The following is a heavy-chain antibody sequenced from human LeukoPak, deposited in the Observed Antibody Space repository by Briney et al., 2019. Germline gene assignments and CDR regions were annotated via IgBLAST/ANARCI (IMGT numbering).Heavy chain of an antibody. CDR2: ISSSSSYI. D-gene: IGHD3-22*01. Sequence: PGGSLRLSCAASGFTFSSYSMNWVRQAPGKALEWVSSISSSSSYIYYADSVKGRFTISRDNAKNSLYLQMNSLRAEDTAVYYCARGPLDSITMIVVDYWGQGTLVTVSS. J-gene: IGHJ4*02. CDR3: ARGPLDSITMIVVDY. V-gene: IGHV3-21*01. CDR1: GFTFSSYS.